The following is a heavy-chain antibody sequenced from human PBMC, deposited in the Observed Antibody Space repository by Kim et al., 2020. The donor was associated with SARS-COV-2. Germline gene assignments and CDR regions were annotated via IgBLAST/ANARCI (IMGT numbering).Heavy chain of an antibody. CDR1: GYTLTELS. CDR3: ATTRNHRRRHGFRATRLYYDFWSGYIY. Sequence: ASVKVSCKVSGYTLTELSMHWVRQAPGKGLEWMGGFDPEDGETIYAQKFQGRVTMTEDTSTDTAYMELSSLRSEDTAVYYCATTRNHRRRHGFRATRLYYDFWSGYIYWGQGTLVTVSS. D-gene: IGHD3-3*01. V-gene: IGHV1-24*01. J-gene: IGHJ4*02. CDR2: FDPEDGET.